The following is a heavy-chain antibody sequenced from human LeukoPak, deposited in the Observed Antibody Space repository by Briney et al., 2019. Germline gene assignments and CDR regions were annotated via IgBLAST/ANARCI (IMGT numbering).Heavy chain of an antibody. V-gene: IGHV1-46*04. CDR2: INPSGGST. J-gene: IGHJ4*02. D-gene: IGHD2-15*01. CDR1: GYTFTSYG. CDR3: ARGGMPGSGPTYFEY. Sequence: ASVKVSCKASGYTFTSYGTSWVRQAPGQGLEWMGTINPSGGSTSYTQKLQGRVTMTRDTSTSTVYMELTSLRSEDTAVYYCARGGMPGSGPTYFEYWGQGTLVTVSS.